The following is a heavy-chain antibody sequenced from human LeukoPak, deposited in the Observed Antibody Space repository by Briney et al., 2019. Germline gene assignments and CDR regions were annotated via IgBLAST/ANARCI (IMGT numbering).Heavy chain of an antibody. V-gene: IGHV3-33*01. D-gene: IGHD2-2*01. CDR3: VAILVPGAIWQFDL. Sequence: GTSLRLSCEASGSGMPFSSYCLHWVRQAPGKGLEWVAIIWYDGSNKYYAGSLNGRFTLSKATSKNKLYLHMNRLRAEDTDVYYCVAILVPGAIWQFDLCGRRTLVTVSS. CDR2: IWYDGSNK. J-gene: IGHJ2*01. CDR1: GSGMPFSSYC.